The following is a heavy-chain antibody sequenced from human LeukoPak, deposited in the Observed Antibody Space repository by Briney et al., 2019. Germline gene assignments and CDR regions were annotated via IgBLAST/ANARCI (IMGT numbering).Heavy chain of an antibody. CDR2: ISAYNGNT. D-gene: IGHD6-13*01. V-gene: IGHV1-18*03. J-gene: IGHJ5*02. CDR3: ARDQAAAGTRVIDP. CDR1: GYTFTSYG. Sequence: GASVKVSCKASGYTFTSYGISWVRQAPGQGLEWMGWISAYNGNTNYAQKLQGRVTMTTDTSTSTAYMELRSLRSEDMAVYYCARDQAAAGTRVIDPWGQGTLVTVSS.